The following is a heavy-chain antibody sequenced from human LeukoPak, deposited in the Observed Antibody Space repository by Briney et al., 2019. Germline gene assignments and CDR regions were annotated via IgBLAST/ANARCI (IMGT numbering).Heavy chain of an antibody. Sequence: GGSLRLSCAASGFTFSSYAMSWVRQAPGKGLEWVSAISGSGGSTYYADSVKGRFTISRDNSKNTLYLQMNSLRAEDTAVYYCANLIHTSWSLKNWGSGFDYWGQGTLVTVSS. J-gene: IGHJ4*02. V-gene: IGHV3-23*01. CDR2: ISGSGGST. CDR3: ANLIHTSWSLKNWGSGFDY. CDR1: GFTFSSYA. D-gene: IGHD7-27*01.